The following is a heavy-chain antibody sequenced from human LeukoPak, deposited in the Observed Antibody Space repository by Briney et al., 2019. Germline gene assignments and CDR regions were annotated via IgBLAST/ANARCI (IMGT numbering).Heavy chain of an antibody. CDR1: GGSISSYY. CDR3: ARGKYSYGYRNFDY. D-gene: IGHD5-18*01. CDR2: IYYSGST. V-gene: IGHV4-59*08. Sequence: SETLSLNCTVSGGSISSYYWSWIRQPPGKGLEWIGYIYYSGSTNYNPSLKSRVTISVDTSKNQFSLKLSSVTAADTAVYYCARGKYSYGYRNFDYWGQGTLVTVSS. J-gene: IGHJ4*02.